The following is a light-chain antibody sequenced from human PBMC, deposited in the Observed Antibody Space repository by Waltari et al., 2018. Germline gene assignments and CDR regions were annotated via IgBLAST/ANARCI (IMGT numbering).Light chain of an antibody. V-gene: IGKV3-11*01. CDR2: GAS. CDR1: QSVYNF. Sequence: EVVLTQSPATLSLSPGERAPLSCRASQSVYNFLAWYQQKPGQAPRLLIYGASQRATGIPARFSGSGSGTDFTLTISSLEPEDVAVYYCQQRANWPPLTFGGGTKVEIK. CDR3: QQRANWPPLT. J-gene: IGKJ4*01.